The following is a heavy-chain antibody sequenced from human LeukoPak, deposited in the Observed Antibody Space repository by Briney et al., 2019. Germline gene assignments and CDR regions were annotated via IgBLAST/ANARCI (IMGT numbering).Heavy chain of an antibody. CDR1: GGSISNYH. CDR2: IHTSGST. J-gene: IGHJ4*02. D-gene: IGHD6-19*01. CDR3: ARRDISSGWSFDY. V-gene: IGHV4-4*07. Sequence: SETLSLTCTISGGSISNYHWSWIRQPAGKGLEWIGQIHTSGSTNYNPPLKSRVSMSIDTTEDQVSLTIRSVTAADTAFYYCARRDISSGWSFDYWGQGTLVTVSS.